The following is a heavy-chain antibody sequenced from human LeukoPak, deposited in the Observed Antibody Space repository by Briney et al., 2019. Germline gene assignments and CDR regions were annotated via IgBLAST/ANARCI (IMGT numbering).Heavy chain of an antibody. CDR3: ARDYDFWSGYYTGSTRGWFDP. Sequence: SVKVSCKASGGTFSSYAISWVRQAPGQGLEWMGGIIPIFGTANYAQKFQGRVTITTDESTSTAYMELSSLRSEDTAVYYCARDYDFWSGYYTGSTRGWFDPWGQGTLVTVSS. CDR1: GGTFSSYA. J-gene: IGHJ5*02. D-gene: IGHD3-3*01. CDR2: IIPIFGTA. V-gene: IGHV1-69*05.